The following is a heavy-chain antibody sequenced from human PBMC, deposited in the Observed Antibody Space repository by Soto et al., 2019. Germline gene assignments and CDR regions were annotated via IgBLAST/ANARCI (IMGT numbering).Heavy chain of an antibody. V-gene: IGHV3-30-3*01. CDR1: GFTFSSYA. D-gene: IGHD6-13*01. CDR2: ISYDGSNK. Sequence: GGSLRLSCAASGFTFSSYAMHWVRQAPGKGLEWVAVISYDGSNKYYADSVKGRFTISRDNSKNTLYLQMNSLRAEDTALYYCARRGYGSRWPNVYMDVWGKG. CDR3: ARRGYGSRWPNVYMDV. J-gene: IGHJ6*03.